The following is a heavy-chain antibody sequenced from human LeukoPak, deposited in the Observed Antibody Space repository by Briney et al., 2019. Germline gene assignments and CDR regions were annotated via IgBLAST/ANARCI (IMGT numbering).Heavy chain of an antibody. CDR3: AKDRDVYSAFDS. CDR2: ISGSGFET. CDR1: GFTFSSYT. D-gene: IGHD3-16*01. J-gene: IGHJ4*02. Sequence: GGSLRLSCAASGFTFSSYTMSWVRPSPGEGLEWVSAISGSGFETFYADSVKGRFTISRDNSNDTLYLQMNSLGADDTARYCCAKDRDVYSAFDSGGQGTLVTVSS. V-gene: IGHV3-23*01.